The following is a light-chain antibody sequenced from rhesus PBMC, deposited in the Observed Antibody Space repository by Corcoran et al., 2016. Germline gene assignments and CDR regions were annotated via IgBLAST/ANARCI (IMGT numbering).Light chain of an antibody. CDR1: QSLLDSADGNTY. V-gene: IGKV2-104*02. CDR2: EVS. CDR3: MQGIEFPFT. Sequence: DIVMTQTPLSLPVTPGEPASISCRSSQSLLDSADGNTYLDWYLQKPGQSPPLWIYEVSNRASGVPDRFSGNGSDTDFTLKISRVEAEDIGVYYCMQGIEFPFTFGPGTKLDIK. J-gene: IGKJ3*01.